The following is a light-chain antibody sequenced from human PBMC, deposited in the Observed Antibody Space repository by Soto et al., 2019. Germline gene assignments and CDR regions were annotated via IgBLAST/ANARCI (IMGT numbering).Light chain of an antibody. Sequence: EIQMTQSPSSLSASVGDRVTITCQASQDISNYLNWYQQKPGKAPKLLIYDASNLETGVPSRFSGSGSGTDFTFTISRLQPEDIATYYCQQYDNHPRTFGQGTKLEIK. CDR2: DAS. J-gene: IGKJ2*02. V-gene: IGKV1-33*01. CDR3: QQYDNHPRT. CDR1: QDISNY.